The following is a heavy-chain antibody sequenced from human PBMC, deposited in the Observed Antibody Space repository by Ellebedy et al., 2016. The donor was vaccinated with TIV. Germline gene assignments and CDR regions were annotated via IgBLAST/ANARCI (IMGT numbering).Heavy chain of an antibody. CDR1: GFTFSSYA. J-gene: IGHJ4*02. CDR2: ISYDGSNN. D-gene: IGHD3-9*01. CDR3: ARGYYDILTGYFN. Sequence: GGSLRLXXAASGFTFSSYAMHWVRQAPGKGLEWVAVISYDGSNNYYADSVKGRFTISRDNSKNTLYLQMNSLRAEDTAVYYCARGYYDILTGYFNWGQGTLVTVSS. V-gene: IGHV3-30-3*01.